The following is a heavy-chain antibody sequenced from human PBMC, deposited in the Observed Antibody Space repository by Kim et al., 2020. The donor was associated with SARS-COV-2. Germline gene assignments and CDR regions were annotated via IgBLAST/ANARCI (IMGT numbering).Heavy chain of an antibody. Sequence: GGSLRLSCAASGFTFSSYSMNWVRQAPGKGLEWVSSISSSSSYIYYADSVKGRFTISRDNAKNSLYLQMNSLRAEDTAVYYCARDSPTYYYGSGSYYKPMRGFDYWGQGTLVTVSS. J-gene: IGHJ4*02. D-gene: IGHD3-10*01. V-gene: IGHV3-21*01. CDR2: ISSSSSYI. CDR3: ARDSPTYYYGSGSYYKPMRGFDY. CDR1: GFTFSSYS.